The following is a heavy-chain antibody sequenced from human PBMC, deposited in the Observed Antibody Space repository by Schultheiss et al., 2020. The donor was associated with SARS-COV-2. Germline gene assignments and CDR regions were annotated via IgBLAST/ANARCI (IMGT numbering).Heavy chain of an antibody. Sequence: SQTLSLTCAVYGGSFSGYYWSWIRQPPGKGLEWLGHIYYTGSTSYNPSLKSRVIISVDTSKNQFSLYLNSVTAADTAVYYCARENNWNPPNWVDPWGQGTLVTVSS. D-gene: IGHD1-20*01. CDR1: GGSFSGYY. J-gene: IGHJ5*02. V-gene: IGHV4-59*01. CDR3: ARENNWNPPNWVDP. CDR2: IYYTGST.